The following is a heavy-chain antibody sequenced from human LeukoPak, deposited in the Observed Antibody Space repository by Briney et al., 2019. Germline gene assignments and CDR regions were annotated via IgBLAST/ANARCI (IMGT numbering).Heavy chain of an antibody. V-gene: IGHV1-2*02. CDR1: GYTFTGYY. J-gene: IGHJ4*02. D-gene: IGHD6-25*01. CDR3: TRTRAAAMRAPAIDN. Sequence: ASVKVSCKTSGYTFTGYYIHLLRQAPGQGLEWMAWIAPNSGATNYAHKFQGRVTMTRDTSISTAYMEVRTVTYDDTAVYYCTRTRAAAMRAPAIDNWGQGTQVTVSS. CDR2: IAPNSGAT.